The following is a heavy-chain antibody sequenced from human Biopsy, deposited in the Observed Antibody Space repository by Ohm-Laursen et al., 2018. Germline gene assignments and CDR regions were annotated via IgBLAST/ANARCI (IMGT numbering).Heavy chain of an antibody. V-gene: IGHV4-34*01. D-gene: IGHD3-16*01. CDR3: ARAVDYYDPYYYYGLDV. CDR1: GESFSGYY. J-gene: IGHJ6*02. CDR2: INHRGST. Sequence: TLSLTCAVYGESFSGYYWSWIRQPPGKGLEWIGEINHRGSTNYNPSLKSRVTISVDTSKNQFSLKLRPVTAADTAVYYCARAVDYYDPYYYYGLDVWGHGTTVTVSS.